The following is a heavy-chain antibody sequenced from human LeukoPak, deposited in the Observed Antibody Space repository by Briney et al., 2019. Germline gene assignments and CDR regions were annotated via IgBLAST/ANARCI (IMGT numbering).Heavy chain of an antibody. D-gene: IGHD3-3*01. CDR1: GFTFSSYW. V-gene: IGHV3-74*01. Sequence: PGGSLRLSRAASGFTFSSYWMHWVRQAPGKGLVWVSRINSDGSSTSYADSVKGRFTISRDNAKNTLYLQMNSLRAEDTAVYYCARGLNGDFWSGYYTGTFGYWGQGTLVTVSS. J-gene: IGHJ4*02. CDR2: INSDGSST. CDR3: ARGLNGDFWSGYYTGTFGY.